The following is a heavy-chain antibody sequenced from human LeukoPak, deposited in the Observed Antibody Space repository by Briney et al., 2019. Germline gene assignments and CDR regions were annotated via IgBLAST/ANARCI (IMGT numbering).Heavy chain of an antibody. V-gene: IGHV3-21*01. CDR2: ISSSSSYI. CDR1: GFTFSSYS. Sequence: GGSLRLSCAASGFTFSSYSMNWVRQAPGKGLEWVSSISSSSSYIYYADSVKGRFTISRDNAKNSLYLQMNSLRAEDTAVYYCAREEGIGLMVSGAFDIWGQGTMVTVSS. D-gene: IGHD2-8*01. CDR3: AREEGIGLMVSGAFDI. J-gene: IGHJ3*02.